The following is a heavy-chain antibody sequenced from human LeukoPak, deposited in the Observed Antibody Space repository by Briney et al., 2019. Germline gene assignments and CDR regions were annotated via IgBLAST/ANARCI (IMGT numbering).Heavy chain of an antibody. CDR2: ISAYNGNT. CDR1: GYTFTSYG. Sequence: ASVKVSCKASGYTFTSYGISWVRQAPGQGLEWMGWISAYNGNTNYAQKLQGRVTMTTDTSTSTAYMELRSLRSDDTAVYYCARGGPTRGRHSSGYYLLLSYFDYWGQGTLVTVSS. D-gene: IGHD3-22*01. CDR3: ARGGPTRGRHSSGYYLLLSYFDY. J-gene: IGHJ4*02. V-gene: IGHV1-18*01.